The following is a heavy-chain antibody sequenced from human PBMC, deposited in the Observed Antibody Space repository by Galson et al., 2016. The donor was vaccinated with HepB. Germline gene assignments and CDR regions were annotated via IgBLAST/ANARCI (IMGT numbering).Heavy chain of an antibody. CDR2: ISYNGST. CDR3: ARDNIVPTIGGYYYYYGMDV. V-gene: IGHV4-59*01. CDR1: GGSITKNY. Sequence: SETLSLTCTVTGGSITKNYWGWIRQTPVKGLEWISYISYNGSTKSNPSLKNRVTMSVDTSTNKFSLHLSYVTAADTAIYYCARDNIVPTIGGYYYYYGMDVWGQGTTVTVSS. D-gene: IGHD5-12*01. J-gene: IGHJ6*02.